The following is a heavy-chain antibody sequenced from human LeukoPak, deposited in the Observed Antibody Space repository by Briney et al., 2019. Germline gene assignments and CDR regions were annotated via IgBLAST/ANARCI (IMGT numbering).Heavy chain of an antibody. CDR2: IYYSGST. CDR3: ARDPGYSYGLTED. V-gene: IGHV4-39*07. CDR1: GGSISSSSYY. J-gene: IGHJ4*02. D-gene: IGHD5-18*01. Sequence: SETLSLTCTVSGGSISSSSYYWGWIRQPPGKGLEWIGSIYYSGSTYYNPSLKSRVTISVDTSKNQFSLRLSSVTAADTAVYYCARDPGYSYGLTEDWGQGTLVTVSS.